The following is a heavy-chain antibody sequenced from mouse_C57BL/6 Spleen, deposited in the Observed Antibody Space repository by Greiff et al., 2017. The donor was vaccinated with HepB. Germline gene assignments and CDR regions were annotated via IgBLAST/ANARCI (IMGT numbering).Heavy chain of an antibody. CDR3: AREATLYYFDY. CDR1: GYAFSSSW. CDR2: IYPGDGDT. J-gene: IGHJ2*01. Sequence: QVQLVESGPELVKPGASVKISCKASGYAFSSSWMNWVKQRPGKGLEWIGRIYPGDGDTNYNGKFKGKATLTADKSSSTAYMQLSSLTSEDSAVYFCAREATLYYFDYWGQGTTLTVSS. D-gene: IGHD3-2*02. V-gene: IGHV1-82*01.